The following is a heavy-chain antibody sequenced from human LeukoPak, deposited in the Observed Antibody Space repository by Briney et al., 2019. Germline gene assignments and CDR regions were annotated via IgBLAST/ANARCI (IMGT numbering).Heavy chain of an antibody. CDR2: ISGSGGST. Sequence: QPGWSPRLSCAASGDTFSIYGMSWVRQAPGKGLEWVSAISGSGGSTYYADSVKGRFTISRDNSKNTLYLQMNSLRAEDTAVYYCARDPGVRGYDSTFDYWGQGTLVTVSS. J-gene: IGHJ4*02. CDR1: GDTFSIYG. CDR3: ARDPGVRGYDSTFDY. D-gene: IGHD5-12*01. V-gene: IGHV3-23*01.